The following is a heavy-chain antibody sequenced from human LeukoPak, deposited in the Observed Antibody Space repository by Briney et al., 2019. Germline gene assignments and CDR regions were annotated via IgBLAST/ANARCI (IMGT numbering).Heavy chain of an antibody. CDR2: ITGSGGST. D-gene: IGHD3-9*01. Sequence: GASLRLSCAASGFIFSNYAMSWVRQAPGKGLEWVSAITGSGGSTYYADSVKGRFTISRDNSKNTLYLQMNSLRAEDRAVYYCAKWGDYYVLTGYYVSDYWGQGTLVTVSS. CDR1: GFIFSNYA. J-gene: IGHJ4*02. V-gene: IGHV3-23*01. CDR3: AKWGDYYVLTGYYVSDY.